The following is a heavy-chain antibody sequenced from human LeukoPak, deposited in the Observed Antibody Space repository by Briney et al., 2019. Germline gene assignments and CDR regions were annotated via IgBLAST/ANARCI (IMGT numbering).Heavy chain of an antibody. CDR2: ISYDGSNK. CDR1: GFTFSSYA. V-gene: IGHV3-30-3*01. J-gene: IGHJ4*02. Sequence: GGSLRLSCAASGFTFSSYATHWVRQAPGKGLEWVAVISYDGSNKYYADSVKGRFTISRDNSKNTLYLQMNSLRAEDTAVYYCAPRGQWLAIFDYWGQGTLVTVSS. D-gene: IGHD6-19*01. CDR3: APRGQWLAIFDY.